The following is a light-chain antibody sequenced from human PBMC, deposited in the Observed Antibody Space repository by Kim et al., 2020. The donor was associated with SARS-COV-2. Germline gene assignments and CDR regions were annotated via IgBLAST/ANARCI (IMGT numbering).Light chain of an antibody. CDR2: GAS. Sequence: DIVLTQSPGTLSLSPGERATLSCRASQSVSSNYLAWYQQKPGQPPRLLIYGASSRATGIPDRFTGSGSGTDFTLTVSRLEPEDFAVYYCQQYAGSPRTFGQGTKVDIK. J-gene: IGKJ1*01. CDR3: QQYAGSPRT. CDR1: QSVSSNY. V-gene: IGKV3-20*01.